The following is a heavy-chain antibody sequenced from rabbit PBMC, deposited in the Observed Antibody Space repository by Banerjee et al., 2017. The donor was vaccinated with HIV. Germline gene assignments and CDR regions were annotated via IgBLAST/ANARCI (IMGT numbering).Heavy chain of an antibody. J-gene: IGHJ4*01. V-gene: IGHV1S47*01. CDR1: GFDFSSDA. D-gene: IGHD3-3*01. CDR2: IYIGDGRT. Sequence: EESGGDLVKPGASLTLTCTVSGFDFSSDAMCWVRQAPGKGLEWITCIYIGDGRTYYASWAKGRFTITSNTNQNTVTLQMTSLTAADTATYFCASKVSASGHGYALNLWGPGTLVTVS. CDR3: ASKVSASGHGYALNL.